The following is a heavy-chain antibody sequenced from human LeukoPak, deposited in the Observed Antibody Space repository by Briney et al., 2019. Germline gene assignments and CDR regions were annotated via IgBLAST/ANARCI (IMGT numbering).Heavy chain of an antibody. CDR3: ARDYPAVADAFDI. CDR2: MNPNSGNT. CDR1: GYTFTSYD. Sequence: ASVKVSCKASGYTFTSYDINWVRQATGQGLEWMGWMNPNSGNTGYAQKFQGRVTMTRNTSISTAYMELSSLRSEDTAVYYCARDYPAVADAFDIWGQGTMVTVSS. J-gene: IGHJ3*02. V-gene: IGHV1-8*01. D-gene: IGHD6-19*01.